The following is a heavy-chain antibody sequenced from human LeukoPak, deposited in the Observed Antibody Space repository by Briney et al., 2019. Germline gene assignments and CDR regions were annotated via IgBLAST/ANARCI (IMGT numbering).Heavy chain of an antibody. Sequence: PGGSLRLSCAASGFTFSSYVMNWVRQAPGKGLEWVSSISDNGVTRYYADSVKGRFTISRDNSDNTVYLQMNRLRAEDTAIYYCAEAPAPYYYYYGMDVWGQGTAVTVSS. V-gene: IGHV3-23*01. CDR1: GFTFSSYV. CDR2: ISDNGVTR. CDR3: AEAPAPYYYYYGMDV. J-gene: IGHJ6*02.